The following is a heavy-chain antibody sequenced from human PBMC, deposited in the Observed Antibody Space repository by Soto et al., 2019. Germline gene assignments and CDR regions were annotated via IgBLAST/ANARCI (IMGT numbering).Heavy chain of an antibody. V-gene: IGHV3-33*06. Sequence: QVQLVESGGGVVQPGRSLRLSCAASGFTFSSYGMHWVRQAPGKGLEWVAVIWYDGSNKYYADSVKGRFTISRDNSKNTLYLQMNSLRAEDTAVYYCAQAQSSSSGSYYYYYMDVWGKGTTVTVSS. D-gene: IGHD6-6*01. CDR1: GFTFSSYG. J-gene: IGHJ6*03. CDR3: AQAQSSSSGSYYYYYMDV. CDR2: IWYDGSNK.